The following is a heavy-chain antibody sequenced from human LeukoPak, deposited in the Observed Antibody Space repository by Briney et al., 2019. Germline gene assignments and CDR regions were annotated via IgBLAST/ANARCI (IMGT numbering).Heavy chain of an antibody. Sequence: PGGSLRLSCAASGFTFINAWMNWVRQAPGKGLEWVAYITPNSGTIYYADSVKGRFTISRDNAKNSLYLQMNSLRDEDTAVYYCAREYYYGSGDDYWGQGTLVTVSS. CDR2: ITPNSGTI. CDR1: GFTFINAW. J-gene: IGHJ4*02. CDR3: AREYYYGSGDDY. D-gene: IGHD3-10*01. V-gene: IGHV3-48*02.